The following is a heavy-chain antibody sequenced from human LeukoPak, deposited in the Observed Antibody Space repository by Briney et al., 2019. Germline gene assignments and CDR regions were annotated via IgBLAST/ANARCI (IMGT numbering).Heavy chain of an antibody. CDR3: ARDPYSSTWSYGMDV. CDR2: IKQDGSEE. CDR1: GFTFSSYW. V-gene: IGHV3-7*05. Sequence: GGSLRLSCAASGFTFSSYWMSWVRQAPGKGLEWVANIKQDGSEEVYVDSVKGRFTISSDNAKNSLFLQLNTLRAEDTAVYYCARDPYSSTWSYGMDVWGQGTTVTVSS. D-gene: IGHD6-6*01. J-gene: IGHJ6*02.